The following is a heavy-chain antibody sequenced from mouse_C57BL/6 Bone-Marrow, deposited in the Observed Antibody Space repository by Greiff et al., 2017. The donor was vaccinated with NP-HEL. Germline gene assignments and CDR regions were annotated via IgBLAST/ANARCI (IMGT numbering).Heavy chain of an antibody. V-gene: IGHV1-64*01. CDR1: GYTFTSYW. CDR3: ARRGAYYYGSSPVYFDY. J-gene: IGHJ2*01. CDR2: IHPNSGST. Sequence: QVQLQQPGAELVKPGASVKLSCKASGYTFTSYWMHWVKQRPGQGLEWIGMIHPNSGSTNYNEKFKSKATLTVDKSSNTAYMQLSSLQSADYAVYYCARRGAYYYGSSPVYFDYWGQGTTLTVSS. D-gene: IGHD1-1*01.